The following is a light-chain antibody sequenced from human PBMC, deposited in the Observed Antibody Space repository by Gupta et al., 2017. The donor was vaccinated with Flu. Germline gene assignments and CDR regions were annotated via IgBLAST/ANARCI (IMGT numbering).Light chain of an antibody. CDR2: WAS. J-gene: IGKJ2*03. Sequence: DIVMTQSPDSLAVSLGERATINCKSSQSVLFRSDNKNYLAWYQQKPGQPPKLIIYWASTRESGVPVRFSGSGSGTDFTLTISSLQAEDMAVYYCQQYYNIPRSFGQGTKLEIK. CDR1: QSVLFRSDNKNY. CDR3: QQYYNIPRS. V-gene: IGKV4-1*01.